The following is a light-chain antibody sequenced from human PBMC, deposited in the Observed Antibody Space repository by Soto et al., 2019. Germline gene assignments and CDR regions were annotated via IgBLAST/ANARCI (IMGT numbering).Light chain of an antibody. CDR3: QQYYHLWT. V-gene: IGKV3-15*01. J-gene: IGKJ1*01. Sequence: EIVMTQSPATLSVSPGERATLSCRASQSISSKLAWFQEKPGQAPRLLFYGASTRATGVPARFSGSGSGTEFTLTISSLQSEDFAVYFCQQYYHLWTFGQGTKVEI. CDR2: GAS. CDR1: QSISSK.